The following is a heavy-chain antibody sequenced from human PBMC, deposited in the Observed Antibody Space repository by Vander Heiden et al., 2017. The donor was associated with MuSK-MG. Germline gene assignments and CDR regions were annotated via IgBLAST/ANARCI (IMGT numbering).Heavy chain of an antibody. CDR2: ISGSGGST. CDR1: GFTFSSYA. D-gene: IGHD3-22*01. J-gene: IGHJ4*02. CDR3: AKDLGVSSYYYDSSGYDY. Sequence: EVQLLESGGGLVQPGGSLRLSCAASGFTFSSYAMSWVRQAPRKGLEWVSAISGSGGSTYYADSVKGRFTISRDNSKNTLYLQMNSLRAEDTAVYYYAKDLGVSSYYYDSSGYDYWGQGTLVTVSS. V-gene: IGHV3-23*01.